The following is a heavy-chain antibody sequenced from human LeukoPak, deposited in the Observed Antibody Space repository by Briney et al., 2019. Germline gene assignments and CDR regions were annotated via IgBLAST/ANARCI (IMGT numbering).Heavy chain of an antibody. CDR2: INPNSGGT. CDR1: GYTFTGYY. CDR3: ARGRDPSSPYDAFDF. J-gene: IGHJ3*01. V-gene: IGHV1-2*02. Sequence: ASVTVSCTASGYTFTGYYMHWVRQAPGQGLEWMGWINPNSGGTNYAQKFQARVTMTRDTSISTAYMELSRLRSDDTAVYYCARGRDPSSPYDAFDFWGQGTMVTVSS. D-gene: IGHD3-10*01.